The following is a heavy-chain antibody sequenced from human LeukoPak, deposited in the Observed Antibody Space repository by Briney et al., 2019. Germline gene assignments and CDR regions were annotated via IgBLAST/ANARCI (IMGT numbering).Heavy chain of an antibody. CDR1: GFTFSSYA. CDR3: AKDRAEYSSSGVFDY. D-gene: IGHD6-6*01. CDR2: ISGSGGST. Sequence: GGSLKLSCAASGFTFSSYAMSWVRQAPGKGLEWVSAISGSGGSTYYADSVKGRFTISRDNSKNTLYLQMNSLRAEDTAVYYCAKDRAEYSSSGVFDYWGQGTLVTVSS. J-gene: IGHJ4*02. V-gene: IGHV3-23*01.